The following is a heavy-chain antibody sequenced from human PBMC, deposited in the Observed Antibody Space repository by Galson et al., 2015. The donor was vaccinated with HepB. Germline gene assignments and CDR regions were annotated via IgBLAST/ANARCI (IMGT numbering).Heavy chain of an antibody. V-gene: IGHV3-30*18. CDR2: ISYDGSNK. CDR1: GFTFSSYG. J-gene: IGHJ6*02. CDR3: AKDKQWLSYYYYGIDV. Sequence: SLRLSCAASGFTFSSYGMHWVRQAPGKGLEWVAVISYDGSNKYYADSVKGRFTVSRDISKNTLYLQMNSLRAEDTAVYYCAKDKQWLSYYYYGIDVWGQGTTVTVSS. D-gene: IGHD6-19*01.